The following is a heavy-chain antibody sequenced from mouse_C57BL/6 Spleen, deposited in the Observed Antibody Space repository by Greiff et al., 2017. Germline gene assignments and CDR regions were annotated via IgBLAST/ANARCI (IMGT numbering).Heavy chain of an antibody. CDR2: ISSGGEYI. V-gene: IGHV5-9-1*02. Sequence: DVHLVESGEGLVKPGGSLKLSCAASGFTFSSYAMSWVRQTPEKRLEWVAYISSGGEYIYYADTVKGRFTISRDNARNTLYLQMSSLKSEDTAMYYCTRDLGDYDVAMDYWGQGTSVTVSS. CDR1: GFTFSSYA. J-gene: IGHJ4*01. CDR3: TRDLGDYDVAMDY. D-gene: IGHD2-4*01.